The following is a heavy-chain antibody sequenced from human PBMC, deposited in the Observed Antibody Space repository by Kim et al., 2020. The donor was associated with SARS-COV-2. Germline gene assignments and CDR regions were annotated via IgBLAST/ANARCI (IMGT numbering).Heavy chain of an antibody. CDR1: GFTFSSYA. J-gene: IGHJ6*02. Sequence: GGSLRLSCAASGFTFSSYAMHWVRQAPGKGLEWVAVISYDGSNKYYADSVKGRFTISRDNSKNTLYLQMNSLRAEDTAVYYCARDHIPHYYDSSGSEYYYYYGMDVWGQGTTVTVSS. V-gene: IGHV3-30*04. CDR3: ARDHIPHYYDSSGSEYYYYYGMDV. D-gene: IGHD3-22*01. CDR2: ISYDGSNK.